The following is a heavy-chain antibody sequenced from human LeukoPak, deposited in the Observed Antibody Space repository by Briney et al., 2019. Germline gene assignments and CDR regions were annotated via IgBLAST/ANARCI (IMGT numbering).Heavy chain of an antibody. D-gene: IGHD2-2*01. V-gene: IGHV3-30*04. CDR3: ASLGEYHLRLTPPSYYFDY. J-gene: IGHJ4*02. CDR1: GFTFSSYA. Sequence: GGSLRLSCAASGFTFSSYAMHWVRQAPGKGREWVAVISYDGSNKYYADSVKGRFTISRDNSKNTLYLQMNSLRAADTAVYYCASLGEYHLRLTPPSYYFDYWGQGTLVTVSS. CDR2: ISYDGSNK.